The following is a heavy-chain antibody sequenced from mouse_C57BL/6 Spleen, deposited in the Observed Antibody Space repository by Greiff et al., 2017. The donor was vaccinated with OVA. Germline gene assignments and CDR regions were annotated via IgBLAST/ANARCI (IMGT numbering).Heavy chain of an antibody. CDR3: ASPLTARGPFAY. CDR1: GFTFSDYG. CDR2: ISSGSSTI. V-gene: IGHV5-17*01. Sequence: EVHLVESGGGLVKPGGSLKLSCAASGFTFSDYGMHWVRQAPEKGLEWVAYISSGSSTIYYADTVKGRFTISRDNAKNTLFLQMTSLRSEDTAMYYCASPLTARGPFAYWGQGTLVTVSA. D-gene: IGHD4-1*01. J-gene: IGHJ3*01.